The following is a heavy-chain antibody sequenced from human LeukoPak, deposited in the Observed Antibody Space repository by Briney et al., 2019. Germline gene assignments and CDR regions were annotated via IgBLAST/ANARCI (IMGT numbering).Heavy chain of an antibody. Sequence: GGSLRLSCAASGITFSSYAMHWVRQAPGKGLEWVAVISYDGSNKYYADSVKGRFTISRDTKNTLYLQMNSLRAEDTAVYYCARVMGRYCSSTSCYVDYWGQGTLVTVSS. CDR1: GITFSSYA. CDR2: ISYDGSNK. CDR3: ARVMGRYCSSTSCYVDY. J-gene: IGHJ4*02. D-gene: IGHD2-2*01. V-gene: IGHV3-30*04.